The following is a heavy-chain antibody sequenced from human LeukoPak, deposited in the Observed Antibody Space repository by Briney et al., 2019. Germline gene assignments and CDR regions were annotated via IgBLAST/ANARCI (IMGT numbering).Heavy chain of an antibody. Sequence: SQTLSLTCAIAGDMVSNNRAAWNGIRQSPSRGLEWLGRTYYRSRWCNDYALSVKTRITINADTSKNRISLQLHSVTLEDTAVYYCASSARGDALYNWFDPWGQGTLVTVSS. CDR2: TYYRSRWCN. CDR3: ASSARGDALYNWFDP. J-gene: IGHJ5*02. D-gene: IGHD2-21*02. CDR1: GDMVSNNRAA. V-gene: IGHV6-1*01.